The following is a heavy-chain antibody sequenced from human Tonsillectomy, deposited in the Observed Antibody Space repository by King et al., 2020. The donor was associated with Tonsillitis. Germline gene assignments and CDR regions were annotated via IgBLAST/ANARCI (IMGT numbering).Heavy chain of an antibody. CDR3: ARVGRGYSLGNGMDV. J-gene: IGHJ6*02. Sequence: QLVQSGGGVVQPGRSLRLSCAASGSTFSGYAVHWVRHTPGKGLEWVAVISYDGSRNYYADSVKGRFTISRDDSKNTLYLQMNSLRAEDTAMYYCARVGRGYSLGNGMDVWGQGTTVTVSS. CDR2: ISYDGSRN. D-gene: IGHD5-18*01. V-gene: IGHV3-30-3*01. CDR1: GSTFSGYA.